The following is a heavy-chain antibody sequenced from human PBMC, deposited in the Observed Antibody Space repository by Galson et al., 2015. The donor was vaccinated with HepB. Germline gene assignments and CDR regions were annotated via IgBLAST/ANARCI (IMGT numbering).Heavy chain of an antibody. D-gene: IGHD3-9*01. CDR1: GGSITNYY. V-gene: IGHV4-59*01. CDR2: IYYSGST. Sequence: SETLSLTCTVSGGSITNYYWNWIRQPPGKGLEYIGYIYYSGSTNYNPSLKSRVTISVDTSKNQFSLKLNSVTAADTAVYYCARGKYYDILTGYYEYDGMDVGGQGTTVTVSS. CDR3: ARGKYYDILTGYYEYDGMDV. J-gene: IGHJ6*02.